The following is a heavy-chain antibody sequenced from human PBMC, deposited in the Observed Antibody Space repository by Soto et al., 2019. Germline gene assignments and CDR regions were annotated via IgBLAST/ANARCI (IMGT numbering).Heavy chain of an antibody. V-gene: IGHV1-69*13. D-gene: IGHD1-26*01. Sequence: SSVQVSCKASGGTFSSYAISWVRQAPGQGLEWMGGIIPIFGTANYAQKFQGRVTITADESTSTAYMELSSLRSEDTAVYYGARSRSGSYWFDSWGQGSLVTVSS. CDR2: IIPIFGTA. CDR1: GGTFSSYA. CDR3: ARSRSGSYWFDS. J-gene: IGHJ5*01.